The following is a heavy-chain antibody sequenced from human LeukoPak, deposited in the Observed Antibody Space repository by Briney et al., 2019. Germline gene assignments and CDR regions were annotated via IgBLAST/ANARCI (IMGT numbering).Heavy chain of an antibody. CDR1: GGSISSYY. Sequence: PSETLSLTCTVSGGSISSYYWSWIRQPPGKGLEWIGYIYYSGSTNYNPSLKSRVTISVDTSKNQFSLKLSSVTAADTAVYYCARAGYGGENAFDIWGQGTMVTVSS. V-gene: IGHV4-59*01. D-gene: IGHD4-23*01. CDR3: ARAGYGGENAFDI. CDR2: IYYSGST. J-gene: IGHJ3*02.